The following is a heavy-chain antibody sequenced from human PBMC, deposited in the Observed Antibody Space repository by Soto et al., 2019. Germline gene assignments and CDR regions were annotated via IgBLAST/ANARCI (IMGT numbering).Heavy chain of an antibody. CDR3: ARGKRKEVATAYDY. CDR2: IIPIFGTA. V-gene: IGHV1-69*13. J-gene: IGHJ4*02. CDR1: GGTFSSYA. D-gene: IGHD5-18*01. Sequence: SVKVSCKASGGTFSSYAISWVRQAPGQGLEWMGGIIPIFGTANYAQKFQGRVTITADESTSTAYMELSSLRSEVTAVYYCARGKRKEVATAYDYWGQGTLVTVSS.